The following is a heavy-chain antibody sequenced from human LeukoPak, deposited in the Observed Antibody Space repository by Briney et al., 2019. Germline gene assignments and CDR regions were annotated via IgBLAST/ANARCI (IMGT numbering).Heavy chain of an antibody. J-gene: IGHJ4*02. V-gene: IGHV4-59*08. CDR2: IYYSGST. CDR3: ARRATAMAKGFDY. D-gene: IGHD5-18*01. Sequence: PSETLSLTCTVSGGSISSYDWSWIRQPPGKGLEWIWYIYYSGSTNYNPSPKRRVTITVDTTKNQSSLKLSSVTAADTAVYYCARRATAMAKGFDYWGQGTLVTVSS. CDR1: GGSISSYD.